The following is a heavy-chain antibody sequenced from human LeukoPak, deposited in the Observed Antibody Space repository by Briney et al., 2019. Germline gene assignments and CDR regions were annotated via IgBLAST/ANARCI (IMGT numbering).Heavy chain of an antibody. CDR1: GFAVSSNY. CDR3: AKEYYYDSSGYLY. J-gene: IGHJ4*02. D-gene: IGHD3-22*01. V-gene: IGHV3-53*01. CDR2: IYSGGST. Sequence: GGSLRLSCAASGFAVSSNYMSWVRQAPGKGLEWVSVIYSGGSTYYADSVKGRFTISRDNSKNTLYLQMNSLRAEDTAVYYCAKEYYYDSSGYLYWGQGTLVTVSS.